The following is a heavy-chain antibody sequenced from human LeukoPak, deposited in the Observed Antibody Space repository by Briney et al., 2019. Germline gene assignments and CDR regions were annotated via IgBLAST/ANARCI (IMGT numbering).Heavy chain of an antibody. Sequence: SETLSLTCAVYGGSFSGYYWSWIRQPPGKGLEWIGETNHSGSTNYNPSLKSRVTISVDTSENQFSLKLSSATAADTAVYYCARDLVVVVAATWYFDLWGRGTLVTVSS. CDR3: ARDLVVVVAATWYFDL. CDR1: GGSFSGYY. CDR2: TNHSGST. V-gene: IGHV4-34*01. D-gene: IGHD2-15*01. J-gene: IGHJ2*01.